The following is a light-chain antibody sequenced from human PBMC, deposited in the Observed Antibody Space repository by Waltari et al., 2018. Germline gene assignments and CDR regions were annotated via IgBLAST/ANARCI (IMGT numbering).Light chain of an antibody. J-gene: IGLJ2*01. V-gene: IGLV2-18*02. CDR2: DVH. Sequence: QSALTQPPSVSGSPGQSVTISCTGTNSDIANYNRVSWYQQSPGTAPKLIIYDVHNRPPGVSDRCSGSKSGNTASLTISGLQAGDEADYYCSSYTTNTRFFGGGTKVTVL. CDR1: NSDIANYNR. CDR3: SSYTTNTRF.